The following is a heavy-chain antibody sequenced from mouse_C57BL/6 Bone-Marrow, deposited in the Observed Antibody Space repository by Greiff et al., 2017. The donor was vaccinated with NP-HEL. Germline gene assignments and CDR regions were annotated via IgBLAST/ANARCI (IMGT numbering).Heavy chain of an antibody. CDR1: GYTFTSYW. J-gene: IGHJ1*03. D-gene: IGHD1-1*01. CDR3: ARDDYGSRGWYFDV. V-gene: IGHV1-72*01. CDR2: IDPNSGGT. Sequence: QVQLQQPGADLVKPGASVKLSCKASGYTFTSYWMHWVKQRPGRGLEWIGRIDPNSGGTKFNEKFKTKATLTVDNPSSTAYMQLSSLTSEDSAVYYGARDDYGSRGWYFDVWGTGTTVT.